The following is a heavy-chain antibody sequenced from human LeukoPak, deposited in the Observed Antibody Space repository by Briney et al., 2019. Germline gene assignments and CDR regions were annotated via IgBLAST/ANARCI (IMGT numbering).Heavy chain of an antibody. CDR1: GGSISSYY. V-gene: IGHV4-34*01. CDR3: ARGGRDGYNYVAY. D-gene: IGHD5-24*01. J-gene: IGHJ4*02. Sequence: SETLSLTCTVSGGSISSYYWSWIRQPPGKGLEWIGEINHSGSTNYNPSLKSRVTISVDTSKNQFSLKLSSVTAADTAVYYCARGGRDGYNYVAYWGQGTLVTVSS. CDR2: INHSGST.